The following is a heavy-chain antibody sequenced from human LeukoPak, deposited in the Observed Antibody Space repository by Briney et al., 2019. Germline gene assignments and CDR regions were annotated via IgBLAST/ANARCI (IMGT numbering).Heavy chain of an antibody. Sequence: GGSLRLSCAASGFTFSNDWMTWVRQAPGKGLEWVANIKEDGSIKHHVDSVKGRFTISRDNAKNSLYLQMNSLRAEDTAVYYCARDKGIAAVGYYFDYWGQGTLVTVSS. CDR1: GFTFSNDW. V-gene: IGHV3-7*01. D-gene: IGHD6-25*01. CDR2: IKEDGSIK. J-gene: IGHJ4*02. CDR3: ARDKGIAAVGYYFDY.